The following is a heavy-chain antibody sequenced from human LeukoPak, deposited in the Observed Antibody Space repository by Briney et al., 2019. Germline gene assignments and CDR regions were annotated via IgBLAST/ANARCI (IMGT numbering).Heavy chain of an antibody. Sequence: ASVKVSCKASGYTFTGYYMRWVRQAPGQGLEWMGWINPNSGGTNYAQKFQGRVTMTRDTSISTAYMELSRLRSDDTAVYYCARDRWYSGSLDYWGQGTLVTVSS. J-gene: IGHJ4*02. CDR3: ARDRWYSGSLDY. D-gene: IGHD1-26*01. CDR1: GYTFTGYY. CDR2: INPNSGGT. V-gene: IGHV1-2*02.